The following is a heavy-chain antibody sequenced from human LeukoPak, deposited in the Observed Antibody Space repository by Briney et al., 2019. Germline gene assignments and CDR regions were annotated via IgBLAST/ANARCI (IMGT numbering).Heavy chain of an antibody. V-gene: IGHV1-69*02. CDR1: GGTFSSYT. CDR2: IIPILGIA. J-gene: IGHJ4*02. Sequence: ASVKVSCKASGGTFSSYTISWVRQAPGQGLEWMGRIIPILGIANYAQKFQGRVTITADKSTSTAYMELSSLRSEDTAVYYCARGVGIVGATPKPYYFDYWGQGTLVTVSS. CDR3: ARGVGIVGATPKPYYFDY. D-gene: IGHD1-26*01.